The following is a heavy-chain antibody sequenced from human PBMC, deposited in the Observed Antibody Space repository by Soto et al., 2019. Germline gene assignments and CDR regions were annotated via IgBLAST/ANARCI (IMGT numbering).Heavy chain of an antibody. Sequence: PGGSLRLSCAASGFTFSSYWMIWVRQAPGKGLEWVANIKQDGSEKYYVDSVKGRFTISRDNAKNSLYLQMNSLRAEDTAVYYCATGVRGVSPNLHYYYYGMDVWGQGTTVTVSS. CDR3: ATGVRGVSPNLHYYYYGMDV. D-gene: IGHD3-10*01. V-gene: IGHV3-7*01. CDR2: IKQDGSEK. J-gene: IGHJ6*02. CDR1: GFTFSSYW.